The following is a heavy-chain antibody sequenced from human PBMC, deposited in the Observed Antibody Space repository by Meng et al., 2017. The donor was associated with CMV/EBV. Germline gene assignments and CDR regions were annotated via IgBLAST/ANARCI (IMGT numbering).Heavy chain of an antibody. Sequence: GESLKISCAPSGFTFSSYAMHWVRQAPGKGLEWVAVISYDGSNKYYADSVKGRFTISRDNSKNTLYLQMNSLRAEDTAVYYCARDRSRYSSGWLLDYWGQGTLVTVSS. CDR2: ISYDGSNK. CDR1: GFTFSSYA. J-gene: IGHJ4*02. D-gene: IGHD6-19*01. V-gene: IGHV3-30-3*01. CDR3: ARDRSRYSSGWLLDY.